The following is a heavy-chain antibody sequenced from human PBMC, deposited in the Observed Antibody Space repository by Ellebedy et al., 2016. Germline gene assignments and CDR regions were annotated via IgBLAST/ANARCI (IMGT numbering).Heavy chain of an antibody. CDR3: AKGGRQQLVLFAEYFQH. CDR1: GFTFDDYA. CDR2: ISWNSGSI. D-gene: IGHD6-13*01. Sequence: GGSLRLSCAASGFTFDDYAMHWVRQAPGKGLEWVSGISWNSGSIGYADSVKGRFTISRDNAKNSLYLQMNSLRAEDTALYYCAKGGRQQLVLFAEYFQHWGQGTLVTVSS. J-gene: IGHJ1*01. V-gene: IGHV3-9*01.